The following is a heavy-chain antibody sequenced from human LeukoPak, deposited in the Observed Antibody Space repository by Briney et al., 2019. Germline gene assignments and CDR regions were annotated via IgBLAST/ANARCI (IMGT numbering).Heavy chain of an antibody. CDR2: IYPGGSDT. CDR1: VFSFTNYW. CDR3: ARRGGGNSGGFYFDY. V-gene: IGHV5-51*01. J-gene: IGHJ4*02. D-gene: IGHD2-15*01. Sequence: GESLKISCKASVFSFTNYWIAWVRQTPEKGLEWMGIIYPGGSDTRYNPSFQGQVTISADKSIKTAYLQWSSLKASDTAMYYCARRGGGNSGGFYFDYWGQGSMVTVSS.